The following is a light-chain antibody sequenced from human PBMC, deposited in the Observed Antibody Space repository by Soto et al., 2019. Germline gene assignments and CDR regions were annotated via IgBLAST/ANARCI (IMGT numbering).Light chain of an antibody. V-gene: IGKV1-5*01. Sequence: DIQMTQSPSSLSASVGDRVTLTFRASQSISSWLAWYQQKPGKAPKLLIYHAYSLESGVPSRFSGSESGTEFTLTINSLQPDDFATYYCQQYNSYPWTFGQGTKVDI. CDR1: QSISSW. CDR3: QQYNSYPWT. J-gene: IGKJ1*01. CDR2: HAY.